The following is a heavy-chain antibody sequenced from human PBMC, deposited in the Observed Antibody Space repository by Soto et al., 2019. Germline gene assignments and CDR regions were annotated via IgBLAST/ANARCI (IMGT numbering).Heavy chain of an antibody. CDR3: ARAARRRTLGRKGYYLDS. Sequence: SVRRSLPCALDGGIFSGYYWRLFHKNTGPGLEWIGETNDRGNTKYTPSVESRVTISLDTSNNQLSLKVTSVTAADTAVYYCARAARRRTLGRKGYYLDSWGPGTLVTVSS. J-gene: IGHJ4*02. CDR2: TNDRGNT. V-gene: IGHV4-34*01. CDR1: GGIFSGYY. D-gene: IGHD2-15*01.